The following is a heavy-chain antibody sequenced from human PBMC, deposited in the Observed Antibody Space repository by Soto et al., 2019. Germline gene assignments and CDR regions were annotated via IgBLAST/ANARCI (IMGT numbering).Heavy chain of an antibody. D-gene: IGHD6-13*01. CDR3: ARGRSSSSPNY. CDR1: GGSFSGYY. CDR2: INHSGST. Sequence: SETLSLTCAVYGGSFSGYYWSWTRQPPGKGLEWIGEINHSGSTNYNPSLKSRVTISVDTSKNQFSLKLSSVTAADTAVYYCARGRSSSSPNYWGQGTLVTVSS. V-gene: IGHV4-34*01. J-gene: IGHJ4*02.